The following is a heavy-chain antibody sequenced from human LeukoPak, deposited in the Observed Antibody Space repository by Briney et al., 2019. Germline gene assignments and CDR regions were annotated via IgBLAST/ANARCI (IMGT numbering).Heavy chain of an antibody. J-gene: IGHJ5*02. Sequence: KPGGSLRLSCAASGFTFSSYSMNWVRQAPGQGLEWVSSISSSSSYIYYADSVKGRFTISRDNAKNSLYLQMNSLRAEDTAVYYCARDRMDTAMVTTPYARRIDPWGQGTLVTVSS. CDR2: ISSSSSYI. CDR1: GFTFSSYS. V-gene: IGHV3-21*01. CDR3: ARDRMDTAMVTTPYARRIDP. D-gene: IGHD5-18*01.